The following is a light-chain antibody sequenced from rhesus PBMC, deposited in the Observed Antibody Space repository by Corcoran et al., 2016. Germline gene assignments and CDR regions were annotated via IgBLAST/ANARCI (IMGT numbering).Light chain of an antibody. Sequence: DIQMTQSPSSLSASVGDTVTITCRASQSVSNSLAWYQQKPGRAPMLLIYKASSLQSGVPSRFSGNGSWADFTLTIRSLQSEDFATYYCPQYASSPPTFGRGTKVEIK. V-gene: IGKV1-22*01. J-gene: IGKJ1*01. CDR1: QSVSNS. CDR3: PQYASSPPT. CDR2: KAS.